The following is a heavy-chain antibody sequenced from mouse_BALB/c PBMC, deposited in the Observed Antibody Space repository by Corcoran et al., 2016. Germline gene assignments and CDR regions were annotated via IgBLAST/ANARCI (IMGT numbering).Heavy chain of an antibody. J-gene: IGHJ3*01. V-gene: IGHV1-18*01. Sequence: EVQLQQSGPELVKPGASVKLSCKTYGYTFTEYPMHWVKQSHGKSLALIGGINPNNGGTSDNQKFKGKATLTVDKSSSTAYMELRSLTSEESAVYYCARRETGGSYWGQGTLVTVSA. CDR1: GYTFTEYP. CDR3: ARRETGGSY. CDR2: INPNNGGT. D-gene: IGHD4-1*01.